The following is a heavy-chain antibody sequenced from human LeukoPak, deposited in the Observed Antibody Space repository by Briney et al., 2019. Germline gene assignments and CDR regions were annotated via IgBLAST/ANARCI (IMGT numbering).Heavy chain of an antibody. D-gene: IGHD1-26*01. CDR3: AKEGGSYYVYFDY. CDR1: GFTFSSYG. CDR2: ISYDGSNK. J-gene: IGHJ4*02. Sequence: GGSLRLSCAASGFTFSSYGMHWVRQAPGKGLEWVAVISYDGSNKYYADSVKGRFTISRDNSKNTLYLQMNSPRAEDTAVYYCAKEGGSYYVYFDYWGQGTLVTVSS. V-gene: IGHV3-30*18.